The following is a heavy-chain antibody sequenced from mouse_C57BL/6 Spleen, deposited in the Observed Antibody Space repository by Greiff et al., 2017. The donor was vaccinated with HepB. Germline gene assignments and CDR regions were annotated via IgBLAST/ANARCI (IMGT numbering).Heavy chain of an antibody. V-gene: IGHV1-82*01. Sequence: QVQLQQSGPELVKPGASVKISCKASGYAFSSSWMNWVKQRPGKGLEWIGRIYPGDGDTNYNGKFKGKATLTADKSSSTAYMQPSSLTSEDSAVYFCASEAIYYYGPFDYWGQGTTLTVSS. J-gene: IGHJ2*01. D-gene: IGHD1-1*01. CDR2: IYPGDGDT. CDR3: ASEAIYYYGPFDY. CDR1: GYAFSSSW.